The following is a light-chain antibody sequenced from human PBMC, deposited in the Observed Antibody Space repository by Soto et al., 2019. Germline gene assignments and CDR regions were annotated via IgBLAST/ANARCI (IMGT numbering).Light chain of an antibody. CDR3: SSYTSSSSYV. CDR1: SSDVGAYDY. V-gene: IGLV2-14*01. CDR2: EVY. Sequence: QSVLTQPASVSGSPGQSITMSCTGTSSDVGAYDYVSWYQQHPGEAPKLIIYEVYNRPAGISSRFSGSKTGNTASLTISGLQAEDEADYYCSSYTSSSSYVFGTGTKVTVL. J-gene: IGLJ1*01.